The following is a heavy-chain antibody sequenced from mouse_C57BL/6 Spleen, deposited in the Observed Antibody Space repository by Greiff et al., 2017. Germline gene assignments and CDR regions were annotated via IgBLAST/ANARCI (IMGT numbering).Heavy chain of an antibody. Sequence: QLKESGPGLVKPSQSLSLTCSVTGYSITSGYYWNWIRQFPGNKLEWMGYISYDGSNNYNPSLKNRISITRDTSKNQFFLKLNSVTTEDTATYYCARGTNWDIGFDVWGTGTTVTVSS. J-gene: IGHJ1*03. CDR1: GYSITSGYY. D-gene: IGHD4-1*01. CDR3: ARGTNWDIGFDV. V-gene: IGHV3-6*01. CDR2: ISYDGSN.